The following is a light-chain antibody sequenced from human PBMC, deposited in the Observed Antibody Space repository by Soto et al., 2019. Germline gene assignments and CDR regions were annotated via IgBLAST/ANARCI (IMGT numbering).Light chain of an antibody. CDR1: QSISSN. J-gene: IGKJ1*01. V-gene: IGKV3-15*01. CDR3: QQYVSSPPT. CDR2: GAS. Sequence: EIVMTQSPATLSVSPGERATLSCRASQSISSNLAWYQQKPGQAPRLLIYGASNRATGIPARFSGSGSGTDFTLTINRLEPEDFAVYYCQQYVSSPPTFGQGTKVDIK.